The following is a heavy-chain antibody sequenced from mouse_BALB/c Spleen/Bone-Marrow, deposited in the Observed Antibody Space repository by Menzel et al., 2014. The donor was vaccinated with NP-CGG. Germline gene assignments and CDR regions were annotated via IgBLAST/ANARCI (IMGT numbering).Heavy chain of an antibody. CDR3: ANYDYGWYFDV. CDR1: GFNIKDTY. J-gene: IGHJ1*01. V-gene: IGHV14-3*02. D-gene: IGHD2-4*01. Sequence: VQLQQSGAELVKPGASVKLSCTASGFNIKDTYMHWVKQRPEQGLEWIGRIGPANGNTKYDPKFQGKATITADTSSNTAYLQLSSLTSEDTAVYYCANYDYGWYFDVWGAATTVTVSS. CDR2: IGPANGNT.